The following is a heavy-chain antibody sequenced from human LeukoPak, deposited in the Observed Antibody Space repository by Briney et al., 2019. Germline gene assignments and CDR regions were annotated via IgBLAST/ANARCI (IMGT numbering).Heavy chain of an antibody. Sequence: SSETLSLTCAVYGESFSGYYWTWIRQPPGKGLEWIGEMTHRGSTNYNPSLKSRVTISVDTSKNQFSLKLSSVTAADTAVYYCATTMTYSFGEGTYGHLSVPGTIDYWGQGTLVTVSS. V-gene: IGHV4-34*01. J-gene: IGHJ4*02. D-gene: IGHD6-19*01. CDR2: MTHRGST. CDR3: ATTMTYSFGEGTYGHLSVPGTIDY. CDR1: GESFSGYY.